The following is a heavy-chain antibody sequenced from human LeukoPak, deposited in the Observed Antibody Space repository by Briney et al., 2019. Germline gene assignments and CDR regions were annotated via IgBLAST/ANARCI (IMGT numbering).Heavy chain of an antibody. V-gene: IGHV1-18*01. CDR3: ARGGYYYDSSGYYLDY. D-gene: IGHD3-22*01. CDR1: GYTFTSYG. CDR2: ISAYNGNT. Sequence: ASVKVSCKASGYTFTSYGISWVRQAPGQGLEWMGWISAYNGNTNYAQKLQGRVTMTTDTSTSTAYMELSSLRSEDTAVYYCARGGYYYDSSGYYLDYWGQGTLVTVSS. J-gene: IGHJ4*02.